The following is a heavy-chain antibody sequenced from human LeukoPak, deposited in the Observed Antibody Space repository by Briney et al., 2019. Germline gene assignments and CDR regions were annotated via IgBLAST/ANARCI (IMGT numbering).Heavy chain of an antibody. J-gene: IGHJ4*02. V-gene: IGHV3-30*04. CDR3: ARDWKLDC. D-gene: IGHD1-1*01. CDR1: GFTFSSYA. Sequence: GGSLRLSCAASGFTFSSYAMHGLRQAPGKGLEWVAVISYDGSNKYYADSVKGRFTISRDNSKNTLYLQMNSLRAEDTAVYYCARDWKLDCWGQGTLVTVA. CDR2: ISYDGSNK.